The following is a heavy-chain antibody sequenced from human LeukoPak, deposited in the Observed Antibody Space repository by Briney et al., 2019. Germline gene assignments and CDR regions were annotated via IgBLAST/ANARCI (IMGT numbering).Heavy chain of an antibody. CDR2: IKQDGSEK. CDR1: GFTFSSYW. CDR3: ARDWPYYDSSGYYEY. Sequence: GGSLRLSCAASGFTFSSYWMSWVRQAPGKGLEWVANIKQDGSEKYYVDSVKGRFTISRDNAKNSLYLQMNSLRAEDTAVYYCARDWPYYDSSGYYEYWGQGTLVTVSS. V-gene: IGHV3-7*01. J-gene: IGHJ4*02. D-gene: IGHD3-22*01.